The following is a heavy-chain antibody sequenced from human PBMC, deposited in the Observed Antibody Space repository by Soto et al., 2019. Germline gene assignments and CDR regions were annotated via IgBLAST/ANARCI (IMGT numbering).Heavy chain of an antibody. Sequence: QVQVQESGPGLVKPSETLSLTCTVSGGSISSYYCSWIRQAAGKGLEWIGPIDTSGTTNYNPSLRSRVTVSVDASKNQFSLNLSSVTAADTAVYFCARGPRGYVYYHGMDVWGQGTTVTVSS. CDR3: ARGPRGYVYYHGMDV. CDR2: IDTSGTT. J-gene: IGHJ6*02. CDR1: GGSISSYY. D-gene: IGHD3-16*01. V-gene: IGHV4-4*07.